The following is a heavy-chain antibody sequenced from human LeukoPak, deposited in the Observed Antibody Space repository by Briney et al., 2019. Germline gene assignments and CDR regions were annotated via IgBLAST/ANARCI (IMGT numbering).Heavy chain of an antibody. J-gene: IGHJ4*02. Sequence: ASVKVSCKASGYTFTGYYMHWVRQAPGQGLEWMGWINPNSGGTNYAQKFQGRVTMTRDTSISTAYMELRSLRSDDTAVYYCARDFAGSYPFDYWGQGTLVTVSS. D-gene: IGHD1-26*01. CDR2: INPNSGGT. CDR1: GYTFTGYY. CDR3: ARDFAGSYPFDY. V-gene: IGHV1-2*02.